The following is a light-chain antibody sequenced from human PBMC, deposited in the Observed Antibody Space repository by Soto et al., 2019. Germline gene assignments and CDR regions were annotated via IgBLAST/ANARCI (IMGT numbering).Light chain of an antibody. CDR3: AVWDNSLNGRV. CDR2: SNS. J-gene: IGLJ2*01. V-gene: IGLV1-44*01. Sequence: QAVVSQPPSASGTPGQRVSISCSGSTSNIGSNYVSWYQQLPGTAPKLLIYSNSQRPSGVPDRFSGSKSDTSASLAISGLQSDDEADYYCAVWDNSLNGRVFGGGTKVTVL. CDR1: TSNIGSNY.